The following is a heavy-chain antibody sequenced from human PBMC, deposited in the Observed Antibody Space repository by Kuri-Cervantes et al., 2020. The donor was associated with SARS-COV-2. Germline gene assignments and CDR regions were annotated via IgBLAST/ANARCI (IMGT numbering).Heavy chain of an antibody. J-gene: IGHJ4*02. CDR3: ARENDTGYYPYFDY. D-gene: IGHD3-9*01. Sequence: GGSLRLSCAASGFTFSTSWVSWVRQAPGKGLEWVASINEDGNEKYYVDSVKGRLTISRDNAKNSLFLQTNSLRAEDTAVYYCARENDTGYYPYFDYWGQGTLVTVSS. V-gene: IGHV3-7*04. CDR1: GFTFSTSW. CDR2: INEDGNEK.